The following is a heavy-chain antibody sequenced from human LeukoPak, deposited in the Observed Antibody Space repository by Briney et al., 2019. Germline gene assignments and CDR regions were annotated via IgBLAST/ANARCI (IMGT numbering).Heavy chain of an antibody. CDR1: GFTFSSYA. J-gene: IGHJ6*04. CDR3: ARALGYCSSTSCPAYGMDV. V-gene: IGHV3-30-3*01. Sequence: GGSLRLSCAASGFTFSSYAMHWVRQAPGKGLEWVAVISYDGSNKYYADSVKGRFTISRDNSKNTLYLQMNSLRAEDTAVYYCARALGYCSSTSCPAYGMDVWGKGTTVTVSS. CDR2: ISYDGSNK. D-gene: IGHD2-2*01.